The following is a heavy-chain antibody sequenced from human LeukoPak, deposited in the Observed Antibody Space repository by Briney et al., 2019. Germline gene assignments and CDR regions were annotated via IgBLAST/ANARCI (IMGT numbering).Heavy chain of an antibody. CDR3: ARGRWLPNAFDI. D-gene: IGHD5-24*01. CDR2: IYYSGRT. CDR1: GDSINSYY. J-gene: IGHJ3*02. V-gene: IGHV4-59*01. Sequence: SETLSLTCTVSGDSINSYYWNWIRQPPGKGLEWIGYIYYSGRTDYNPSLKSRVTISVDTYKHQFSMKLKSVTDADTAVYFCARGRWLPNAFDIWGQGTMVTVFS.